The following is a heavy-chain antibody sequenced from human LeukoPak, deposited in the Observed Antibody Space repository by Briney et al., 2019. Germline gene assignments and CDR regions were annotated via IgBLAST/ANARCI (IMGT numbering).Heavy chain of an antibody. CDR3: ARGRGVYSSGWSYYFDY. CDR1: GGSFSGYY. CDR2: INHSGST. V-gene: IGHV4-34*01. D-gene: IGHD6-19*01. Sequence: LETLSLTCAVYGGSFSGYYWSWIRQPPGKGLEWIGEINHSGSTNYNPSLKSRVTISVDTSKNQFSLKLSSVTAADTAVYYCARGRGVYSSGWSYYFDYWGQGPWSPSPQ. J-gene: IGHJ4*02.